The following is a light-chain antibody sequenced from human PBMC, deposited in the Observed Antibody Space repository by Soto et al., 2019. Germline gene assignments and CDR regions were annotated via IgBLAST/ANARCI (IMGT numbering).Light chain of an antibody. J-gene: IGLJ1*01. CDR1: SSDVGGYNY. CDR3: CSYAGSYTWV. CDR2: DVS. V-gene: IGLV2-11*01. Sequence: QYALTQPRSVSGSPGQSVTISCTGTSSDVGGYNYVSWYRQHPGKAPKLMIYDVSKRPSGVPDRFSGSKSGNTASLTISGFQAEDEADYYCCSYAGSYTWVFVTGTKVTVL.